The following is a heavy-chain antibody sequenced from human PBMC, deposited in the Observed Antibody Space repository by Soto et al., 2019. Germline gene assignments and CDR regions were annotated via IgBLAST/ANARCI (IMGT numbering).Heavy chain of an antibody. V-gene: IGHV4-59*11. Sequence: TSETLSVTCTVSGGSLTNHYWSWIRQPPGKGLEWIGFIYYSGSTKYNPALKSRVTVSVDTSKKQFSLKLSSVTAADTAVYYCARAPLKYFYPTNGTDDFDIWGQGTMVT. J-gene: IGHJ3*02. CDR2: IYYSGST. CDR1: GGSLTNHY. CDR3: ARAPLKYFYPTNGTDDFDI. D-gene: IGHD2-8*01.